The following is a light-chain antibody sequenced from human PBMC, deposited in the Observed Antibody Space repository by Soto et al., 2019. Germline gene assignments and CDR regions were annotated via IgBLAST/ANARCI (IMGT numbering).Light chain of an antibody. CDR3: QQYNDWPPWT. Sequence: EILMTQSPATLSVSPGDRATLSCRASQSVSNNLAWYQQRPGQAPRLLIYGASTRANGIPARFSGSESGTEFTLTISSLQSEDFAVYYCQQYNDWPPWTFGQGTKVEIK. CDR1: QSVSNN. V-gene: IGKV3-15*01. CDR2: GAS. J-gene: IGKJ1*01.